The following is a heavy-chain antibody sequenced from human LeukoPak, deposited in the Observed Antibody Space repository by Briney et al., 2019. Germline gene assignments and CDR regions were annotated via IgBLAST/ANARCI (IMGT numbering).Heavy chain of an antibody. Sequence: SQTLSLTCTVSGGSISSGSYYWSWIRQPAGKGLEWIGRIYTSGSTNYNPSLKSRVTISVDTSKNQFSLKLSSATAADTAAYYCARVLYYGSGSAAGGYYYYMDVWGKGTTVTVSS. CDR1: GGSISSGSYY. V-gene: IGHV4-61*02. J-gene: IGHJ6*03. CDR3: ARVLYYGSGSAAGGYYYYMDV. D-gene: IGHD3-10*01. CDR2: IYTSGST.